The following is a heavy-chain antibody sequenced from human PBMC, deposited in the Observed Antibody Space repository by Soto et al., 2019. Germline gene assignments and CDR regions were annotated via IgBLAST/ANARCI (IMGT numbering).Heavy chain of an antibody. D-gene: IGHD3-22*01. V-gene: IGHV3-33*01. CDR2: IWYDGSNK. Sequence: GGSLRLSCAASGFTFSSYGMHWVRQAPGKGLEWVAVIWYDGSNKYYADSVKGRFTISRDNSKNTLYLQMNSLRAEDTAVYYCAREGTMIVVAQAHDAFDIWGQGTMVTVSS. CDR3: AREGTMIVVAQAHDAFDI. J-gene: IGHJ3*02. CDR1: GFTFSSYG.